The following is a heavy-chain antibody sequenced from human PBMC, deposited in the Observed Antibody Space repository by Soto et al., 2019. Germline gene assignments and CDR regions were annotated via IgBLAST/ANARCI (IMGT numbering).Heavy chain of an antibody. Sequence: QVQLVQSGAEVRQPASSVKVSCKTSGGTFSSYAISWVRQAPGQGLEWMGGIIPIVDTSTYAQKFQGRVTICAEESTSTVYMALSSLRSDDTAVYYCVRVVAIPGYPDNWGQGTLVTVSS. CDR3: VRVVAIPGYPDN. V-gene: IGHV1-69*12. CDR1: GGTFSSYA. J-gene: IGHJ4*02. D-gene: IGHD5-12*01. CDR2: IIPIVDTS.